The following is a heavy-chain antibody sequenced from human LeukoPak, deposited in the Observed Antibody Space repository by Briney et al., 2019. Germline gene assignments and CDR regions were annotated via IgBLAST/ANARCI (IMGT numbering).Heavy chain of an antibody. J-gene: IGHJ4*02. V-gene: IGHV3-23*01. Sequence: GGSLRLSCAASGFTFSSYAMNWVRQAPGKGLEWVSAISGSGGSTYHADSVKGRFTISRDNSKNTLYLQMNSLRAEDTAVYYCAKGKPYPTYYYDSSGYYAPVYWGQGTLVTVSS. D-gene: IGHD3-22*01. CDR2: ISGSGGST. CDR1: GFTFSSYA. CDR3: AKGKPYPTYYYDSSGYYAPVY.